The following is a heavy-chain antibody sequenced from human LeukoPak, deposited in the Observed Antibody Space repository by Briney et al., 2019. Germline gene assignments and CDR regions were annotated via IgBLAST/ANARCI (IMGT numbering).Heavy chain of an antibody. CDR3: ARDGGSSSSLVNWFDP. CDR1: GGSISNHY. V-gene: IGHV4-59*11. J-gene: IGHJ5*02. CDR2: IYYSGST. D-gene: IGHD6-6*01. Sequence: PSETLSLTCTVSGGSISNHYWSWIRQPPGKGLEWIGYIYYSGSTNYNPSLKSRVTISVDTSKNQFSLKLSSVTAADTAVYYCARDGGSSSSLVNWFDPWGQGTLVTVSS.